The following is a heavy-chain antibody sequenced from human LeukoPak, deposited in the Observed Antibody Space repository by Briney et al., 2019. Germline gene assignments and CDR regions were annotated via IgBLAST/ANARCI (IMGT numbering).Heavy chain of an antibody. V-gene: IGHV3-48*01. J-gene: IGHJ4*02. CDR2: ISSSSSTI. CDR3: ARRKGPHVDSGFDY. Sequence: PGGSLRLSCAASGFTFSSYSMNWVRQAPGKGLEWVSYISSSSSTIYYADSVKGRFTISRDNAKNSLYLQMNSLRAEDTAVYYCARRKGPHVDSGFDYWGQGTLVTVSS. CDR1: GFTFSSYS. D-gene: IGHD6-25*01.